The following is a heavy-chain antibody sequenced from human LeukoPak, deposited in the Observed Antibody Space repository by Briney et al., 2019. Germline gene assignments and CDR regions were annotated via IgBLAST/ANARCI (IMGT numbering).Heavy chain of an antibody. CDR3: AKDRNSRYYYYGMDV. CDR2: ISYDGSNK. D-gene: IGHD1-14*01. CDR1: GFTFSSYA. J-gene: IGHJ6*02. V-gene: IGHV3-30*04. Sequence: GGSLRLSCAASGFTFSSYAMHWVRQAPGKGLEWVAVISYDGSNKYYADSVKGRLTISRDNSKNTLYLQMNSLRAEDTAVYYCAKDRNSRYYYYGMDVWGQGTTVTVSS.